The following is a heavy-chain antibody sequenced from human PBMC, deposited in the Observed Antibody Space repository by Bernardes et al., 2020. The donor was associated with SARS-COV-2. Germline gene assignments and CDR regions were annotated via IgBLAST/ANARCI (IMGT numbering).Heavy chain of an antibody. Sequence: GGSLRLSCAASGFAFNMYWMSWVRQAPGKGLEWVATIKQDGSEQYYVDSLKGRFTISRDNAKNSFYLQMNSLRAEDTAVYCCARIIRDRSGYYFDYWGQGTLGTVST. V-gene: IGHV3-7*01. CDR3: ARIIRDRSGYYFDY. CDR2: IKQDGSEQ. D-gene: IGHD3-22*01. CDR1: GFAFNMYW. J-gene: IGHJ4*02.